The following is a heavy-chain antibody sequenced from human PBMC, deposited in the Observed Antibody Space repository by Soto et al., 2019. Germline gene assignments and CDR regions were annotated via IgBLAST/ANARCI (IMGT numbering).Heavy chain of an antibody. CDR3: ARNGTYSSSLSQYSGMDV. J-gene: IGHJ6*02. D-gene: IGHD1-26*01. Sequence: SVKVSCKASGGTFDNFIMNWVRQTPGRGLEWMGGIVPMLGTPTYAEKFKGRVTISATGSTSTMYMEVTSLKSEDTAIYYCARNGTYSSSLSQYSGMDVWGQGTTVTVSS. CDR1: GGTFDNFI. CDR2: IVPMLGTP. V-gene: IGHV1-69*13.